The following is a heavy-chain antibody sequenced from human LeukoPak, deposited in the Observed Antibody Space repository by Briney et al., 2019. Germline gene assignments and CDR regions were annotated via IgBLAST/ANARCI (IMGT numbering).Heavy chain of an antibody. CDR1: GFTFSIYA. V-gene: IGHV3-23*01. CDR2: LSGTGDST. Sequence: PGGSLRLSCAASGFTFSIYAMSWVRQAPGKGLEWVSTLSGTGDSTYYADSVKGRFTISRDNAKNSLYLQMNSLRAEDTAVYYCARDKITIFGVAIDYWGQGTLVTVSS. CDR3: ARDKITIFGVAIDY. D-gene: IGHD3-3*01. J-gene: IGHJ4*02.